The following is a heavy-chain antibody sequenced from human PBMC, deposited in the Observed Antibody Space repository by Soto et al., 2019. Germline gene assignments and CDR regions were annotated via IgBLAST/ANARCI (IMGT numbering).Heavy chain of an antibody. J-gene: IGHJ4*02. CDR1: GYTFTSYH. CDR2: ISPSGDRT. D-gene: IGHD4-17*01. CDR3: ARDGGNYGDDDH. Sequence: ASVKVSCKASGYTFTSYHIDWVRQAPGQGLEWMGKISPSGDRTWYAQKYRGRVTMTRDTSTSTDYMEMSSLRFEDTAVYYCARDGGNYGDDDHWGQGTLVTVSS. V-gene: IGHV1-46*01.